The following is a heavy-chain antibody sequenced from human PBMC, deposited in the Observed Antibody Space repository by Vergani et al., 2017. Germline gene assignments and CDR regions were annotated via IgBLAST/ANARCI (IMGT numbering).Heavy chain of an antibody. J-gene: IGHJ3*02. V-gene: IGHV3-66*02. CDR2: IYSGGST. Sequence: EVQLVESGGGLVQPGGSLRLSCAASGFTVSSNYMSWARQAPGKGLEWVSVIYSGGSTYYADSVKGRFTISRDNSKNTLYLQMNSLSAEDTAVYYCARDRVYSSGWPGAFDIWGQGTMVTVSS. D-gene: IGHD6-19*01. CDR3: ARDRVYSSGWPGAFDI. CDR1: GFTVSSNY.